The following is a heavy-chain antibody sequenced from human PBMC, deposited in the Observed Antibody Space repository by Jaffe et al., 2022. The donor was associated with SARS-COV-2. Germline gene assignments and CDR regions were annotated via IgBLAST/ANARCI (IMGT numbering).Heavy chain of an antibody. J-gene: IGHJ5*02. CDR1: GFTFSSYW. D-gene: IGHD6-19*01. V-gene: IGHV3-74*01. Sequence: EVQLVESGGGLVQPGGSLRLSCAASGFTFSSYWMHWVRQAPGKGLVWVSRINSDGSSTSYADSVKGRFTISRDNAKNTLYLQMNSLRAEDTAVYYCARSLLAVAGTNWFDPWGQGTLVTVSS. CDR2: INSDGSST. CDR3: ARSLLAVAGTNWFDP.